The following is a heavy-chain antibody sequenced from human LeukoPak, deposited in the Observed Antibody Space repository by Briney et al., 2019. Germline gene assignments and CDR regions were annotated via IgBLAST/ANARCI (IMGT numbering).Heavy chain of an antibody. D-gene: IGHD6-13*01. J-gene: IGHJ4*02. Sequence: PGRSLRLSCAASGFTFSSYVMYWVRQAPGKGLEWVAQISYDGSKKYYADSVKGRFTISRDNSKNTLYLQMNSLRAEDTAVYYCARVFEYSSSWYGHYFDYWGQGTLVTVSS. CDR2: ISYDGSKK. V-gene: IGHV3-30-3*01. CDR3: ARVFEYSSSWYGHYFDY. CDR1: GFTFSSYV.